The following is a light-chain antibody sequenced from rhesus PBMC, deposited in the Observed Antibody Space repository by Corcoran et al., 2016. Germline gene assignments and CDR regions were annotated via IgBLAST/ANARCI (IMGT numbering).Light chain of an antibody. CDR1: QGISNY. Sequence: DIQMTKSPSSLSASVGDRVTITCRASQGISNYLSWYQQKPGKAPKLLLYDASTLQSWVPSRFSGSGSGKVITLTISSRQPEDFATYHCLQYNSDPLTFGGGTKVEIK. J-gene: IGKJ4*01. CDR3: LQYNSDPLT. V-gene: IGKV1-43*02. CDR2: DAS.